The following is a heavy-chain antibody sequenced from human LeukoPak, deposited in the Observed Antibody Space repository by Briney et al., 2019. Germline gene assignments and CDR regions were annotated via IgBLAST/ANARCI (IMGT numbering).Heavy chain of an antibody. CDR1: GFTFSTYS. D-gene: IGHD6-6*01. CDR3: ASMSSSSVYFDY. V-gene: IGHV3-48*04. CDR2: ISGSSSTI. Sequence: GGSLXXXXAASGFTFSTYSINWVRQAPGKGLEGVSYISGSSSTIYYADSVKGRFTISRDNAKNPLYLQMNSLRAEDTAVYYCASMSSSSVYFDYWGQGTLVTVSS. J-gene: IGHJ4*02.